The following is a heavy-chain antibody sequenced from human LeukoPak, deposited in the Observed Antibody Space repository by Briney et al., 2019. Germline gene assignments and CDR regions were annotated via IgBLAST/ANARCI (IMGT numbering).Heavy chain of an antibody. D-gene: IGHD3-10*01. J-gene: IGHJ6*02. CDR1: GFTFSTHW. CDR3: ASLLTPYHGSGGGGMDV. Sequence: GGSLRLSCAASGFTFSTHWMYWVRQAPGKELVWVSRISGDGSGTSYADSVKGRFTISRDNAKDALYLQMTSLRVEDTAVYSCASLLTPYHGSGGGGMDVWGQGTTVTVSS. CDR2: ISGDGSGT. V-gene: IGHV3-74*01.